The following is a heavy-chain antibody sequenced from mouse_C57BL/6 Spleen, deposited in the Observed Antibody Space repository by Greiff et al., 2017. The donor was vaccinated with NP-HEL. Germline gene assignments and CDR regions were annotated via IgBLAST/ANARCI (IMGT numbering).Heavy chain of an antibody. V-gene: IGHV5-9*01. CDR2: ISGGGGNT. CDR3: ARQYYGPFDY. D-gene: IGHD1-1*01. Sequence: EVKLVESGGGLVKPGGSLKLSCAASGFTFSSYTMSWVRQTPEKRLEWVATISGGGGNTYYPDSVKGRFTISRDNAKNTLYLQMSSLRSEDTALYYCARQYYGPFDYWGQGTTLTVSS. J-gene: IGHJ2*01. CDR1: GFTFSSYT.